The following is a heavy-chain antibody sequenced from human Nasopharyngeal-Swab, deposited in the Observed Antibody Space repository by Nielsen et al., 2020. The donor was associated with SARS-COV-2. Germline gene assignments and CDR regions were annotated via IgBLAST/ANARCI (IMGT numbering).Heavy chain of an antibody. Sequence: GESLKISCAASGFTFSSYGMHWVRQAPGKGLEWVAVIWYDGSNKYYADSVKGRFTISRDNSKNTLYLQMNSLRAEDTAVYYCARGVKSGYYYFDYWGQGTLVTVSS. CDR3: ARGVKSGYYYFDY. CDR2: IWYDGSNK. CDR1: GFTFSSYG. D-gene: IGHD3-3*01. V-gene: IGHV3-33*01. J-gene: IGHJ4*02.